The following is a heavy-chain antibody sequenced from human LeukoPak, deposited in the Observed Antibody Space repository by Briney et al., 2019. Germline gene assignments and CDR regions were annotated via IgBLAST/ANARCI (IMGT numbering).Heavy chain of an antibody. CDR1: GFTFSSIW. J-gene: IGHJ4*02. Sequence: PGGCLRLSSAASGFTFSSIWMTWVRQAPGKGLEWVANIKQDGSERNYVDSVKGRFTISRDNAKNSLYLQMNTLRDEDTAVYYCATGAGCGYWGQGTLVTVSS. D-gene: IGHD6-19*01. CDR2: IKQDGSER. V-gene: IGHV3-7*03. CDR3: ATGAGCGY.